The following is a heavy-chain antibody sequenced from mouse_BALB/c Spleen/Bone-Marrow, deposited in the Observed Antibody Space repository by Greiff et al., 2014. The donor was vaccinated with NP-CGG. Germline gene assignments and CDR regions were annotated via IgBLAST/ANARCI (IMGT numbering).Heavy chain of an antibody. J-gene: IGHJ1*01. V-gene: IGHV7-3*02. Sequence: EVKLVESGGGLVQPGGSLRLSCATSGFTFTDYYMSWVRQPPGKALEWLGFIRNKANGYTTEYSASVKGRFTISRDNSQSILYLQRNTLRAEDSATYYCARDKNYGSYGYFNVWGAGTTVTVSS. CDR2: IRNKANGYTT. D-gene: IGHD2-1*01. CDR3: ARDKNYGSYGYFNV. CDR1: GFTFTDYY.